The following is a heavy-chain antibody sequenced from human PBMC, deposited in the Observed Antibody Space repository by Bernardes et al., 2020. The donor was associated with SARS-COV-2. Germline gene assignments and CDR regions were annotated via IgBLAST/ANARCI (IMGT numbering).Heavy chain of an antibody. V-gene: IGHV3-7*01. CDR1: GFTFSNYW. CDR2: INQDGSEK. Sequence: GGSLSLSCAASGFTFSNYWMTWVRQAPGKGLEWVANINQDGSEKSYVDSVKGRFTISRDNAKNSLYLQMNSLRAEDTAVYYCANGRDPDYWGQGTLVTVSS. CDR3: ANGRDPDY. J-gene: IGHJ4*02.